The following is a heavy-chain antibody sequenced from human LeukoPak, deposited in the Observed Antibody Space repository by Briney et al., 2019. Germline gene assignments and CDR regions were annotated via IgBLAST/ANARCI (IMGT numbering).Heavy chain of an antibody. D-gene: IGHD5-12*01. V-gene: IGHV3-9*03. CDR2: ISWNSGSI. CDR1: DFSFITYA. J-gene: IGHJ6*03. CDR3: AKDGSRAQSFSGYDYRRYYYYYMDV. Sequence: GGSLRLSCAASDFSFITYAMSWVRQAPGKGLEWVSGISWNSGSIGYADSVKGRFTISRDNAKNSLYLQMNSLRAEDMALYYCAKDGSRAQSFSGYDYRRYYYYYMDVWGKGTTVTVSS.